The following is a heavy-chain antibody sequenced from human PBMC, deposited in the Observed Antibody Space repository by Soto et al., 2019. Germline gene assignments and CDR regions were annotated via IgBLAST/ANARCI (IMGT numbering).Heavy chain of an antibody. CDR2: IYYSGST. CDR1: GGSISSYY. V-gene: IGHV4-59*01. D-gene: IGHD6-6*01. CDR3: AGAKQLAYFDY. Sequence: SETLSLTCTVSGGSISSYYWSWIRQPPGKGLEWIGYIYYSGSTNYNPSLKSRVTISVDTSKNQFSLKLSSVTAADTAVYYCAGAKQLAYFDYWGQGTLVTVSS. J-gene: IGHJ4*02.